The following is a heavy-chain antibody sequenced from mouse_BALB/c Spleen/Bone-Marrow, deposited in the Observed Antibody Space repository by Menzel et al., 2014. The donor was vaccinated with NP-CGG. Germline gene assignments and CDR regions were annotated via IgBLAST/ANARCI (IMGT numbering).Heavy chain of an antibody. Sequence: DVHLVESGPSLVKPSQTLSLTCSVTGDSTTSGYWNWIRKFPGNKLEYMGYISYSGSTYYNPSLKSRISITRDTSKNQYYLQLNSVATEDTATYYCARSGDYYGNSLDYWGQGTTLTVSS. CDR1: GDSTTSGY. V-gene: IGHV3-8*02. CDR3: ARSGDYYGNSLDY. J-gene: IGHJ2*01. D-gene: IGHD2-1*01. CDR2: ISYSGST.